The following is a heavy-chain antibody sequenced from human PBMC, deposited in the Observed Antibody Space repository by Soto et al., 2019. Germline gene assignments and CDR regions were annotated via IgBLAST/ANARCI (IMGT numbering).Heavy chain of an antibody. D-gene: IGHD5-12*01. Sequence: QVQLVESGGGVVQPGRSLRLSCAASGFTFSSYGMHWVRQAPGKGLEWVAVIWYDGSNKYYADSVKGRFTISRDNSKNTLYLQMNSLRGEDTAVYYCARGDRSGLHFDYWGQGTLVTVSS. CDR1: GFTFSSYG. CDR2: IWYDGSNK. CDR3: ARGDRSGLHFDY. J-gene: IGHJ4*02. V-gene: IGHV3-33*01.